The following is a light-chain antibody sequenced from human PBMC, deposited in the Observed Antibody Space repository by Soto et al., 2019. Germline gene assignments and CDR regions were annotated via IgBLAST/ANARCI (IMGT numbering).Light chain of an antibody. CDR2: KVS. V-gene: IGKV2-30*01. J-gene: IGKJ5*01. CDR1: QSLVYSDGNSY. Sequence: DAVLTQSPLSLPVTLGQPASISCRSSQSLVYSDGNSYVNWFHQRPGQSPRRLIYKVSNRDFGVPERFSGSGSGTDFTLKISRVEAEDVGVYYCMQALQTPITFGQGTRLEIK. CDR3: MQALQTPIT.